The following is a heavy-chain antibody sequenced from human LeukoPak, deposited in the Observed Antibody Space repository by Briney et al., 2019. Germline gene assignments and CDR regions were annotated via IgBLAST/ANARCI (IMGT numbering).Heavy chain of an antibody. J-gene: IGHJ6*02. CDR1: GGSFSGYY. CDR3: ARVSTTTVTNRYYYYGMDA. D-gene: IGHD4-17*01. V-gene: IGHV4-31*11. CDR2: IYYSGST. Sequence: SETLSLTCAVYGGSFSGYYWSWIRQHPGKGLEWIGYIYYSGSTYYNPSLKSRVTISVDTSKNQFSLKLSSVTAADTAVYYCARVSTTTVTNRYYYYGMDAWGQGTTVTVSS.